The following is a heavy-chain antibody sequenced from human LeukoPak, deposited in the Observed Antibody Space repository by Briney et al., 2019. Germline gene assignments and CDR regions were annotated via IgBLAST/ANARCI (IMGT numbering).Heavy chain of an antibody. D-gene: IGHD3-9*01. J-gene: IGHJ4*02. Sequence: PGRSLRLSCAASGFKFSSYAMSWVRQAPGKGLEWVSSIRGDDGSTYYADSVKGRFTISRDNSKNTLYLQMNSLRAEDTAVYYCANSYYDILTGYYIDPDYWGQGTLVTVSS. CDR2: IRGDDGST. V-gene: IGHV3-23*01. CDR3: ANSYYDILTGYYIDPDY. CDR1: GFKFSSYA.